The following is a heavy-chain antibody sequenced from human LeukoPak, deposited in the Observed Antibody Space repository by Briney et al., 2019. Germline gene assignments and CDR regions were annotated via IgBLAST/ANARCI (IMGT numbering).Heavy chain of an antibody. J-gene: IGHJ3*02. V-gene: IGHV3-48*03. Sequence: GGSLRLSCAASGFTFSSYEMNWVRQAPGKGLEWVSYISSSGSTIYYADSVKGRFTISRDNAKRSVYLQMNSLRVEDTAVYYCARDIHSVAFDIWGQGTMVTVSS. CDR1: GFTFSSYE. CDR2: ISSSGSTI. CDR3: ARDIHSVAFDI.